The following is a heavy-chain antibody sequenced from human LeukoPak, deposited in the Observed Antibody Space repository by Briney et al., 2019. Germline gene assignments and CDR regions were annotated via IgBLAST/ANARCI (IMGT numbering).Heavy chain of an antibody. CDR1: GGSFSGYY. D-gene: IGHD2-15*01. CDR2: INHSGST. Sequence: SETLSLTCAVYGGSFSGYYWSWIRQPPGKGLEWIGEINHSGSTNYNPSLKSRVTISVDTSKNQFSLKLSSVTAADTAVYYCARGPPRGYCSGGSCQRSVNYYYMDVWGKGTTVTVSS. J-gene: IGHJ6*03. CDR3: ARGPPRGYCSGGSCQRSVNYYYMDV. V-gene: IGHV4-34*01.